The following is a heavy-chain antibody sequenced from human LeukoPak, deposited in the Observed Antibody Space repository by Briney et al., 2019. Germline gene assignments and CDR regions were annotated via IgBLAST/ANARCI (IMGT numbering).Heavy chain of an antibody. D-gene: IGHD6-6*01. Sequence: ASVKVSCKASGYTFTSYYMHWVRQAPGQGLEWMGIINPSGGSTSYAQKFQGRVTMTRDMSTSTVYMELSSLRSEDTSVYYCARDRGRSSSDYYYYYMDVWGKGTTVTVSS. CDR2: INPSGGST. CDR1: GYTFTSYY. J-gene: IGHJ6*03. CDR3: ARDRGRSSSDYYYYYMDV. V-gene: IGHV1-46*01.